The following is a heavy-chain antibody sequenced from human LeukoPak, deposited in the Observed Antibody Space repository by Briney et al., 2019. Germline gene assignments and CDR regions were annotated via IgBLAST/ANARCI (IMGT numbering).Heavy chain of an antibody. V-gene: IGHV3-64D*09. CDR2: ISSNGGRT. CDR3: VRSPTTTVTKYYFDF. CDR1: GFTFSSYA. D-gene: IGHD4-11*01. Sequence: PGGSLGLSCSASGFTFSSYAMHWVRQAPAKGLEYASGISSNGGRTDYADSVKGRFTVSRGNSKNTLYLQMSSLRAEDTAVYHCVRSPTTTVTKYYFDFWGQGTLVIVSS. J-gene: IGHJ4*02.